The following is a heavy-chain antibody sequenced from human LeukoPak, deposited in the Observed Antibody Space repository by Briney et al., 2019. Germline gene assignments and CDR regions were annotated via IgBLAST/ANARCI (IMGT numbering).Heavy chain of an antibody. Sequence: SETLSLTCTVSGGSISSSSYYWGWIRQPPGKGLEWIGSIYYSGSTYYNPSLKSRVTISVDTSKNQFSLKLSSVTAADTAVYYCASILTGYFDYWGQGTLVTVSS. V-gene: IGHV4-39*07. CDR3: ASILTGYFDY. CDR1: GGSISSSSYY. CDR2: IYYSGST. D-gene: IGHD3-9*01. J-gene: IGHJ4*02.